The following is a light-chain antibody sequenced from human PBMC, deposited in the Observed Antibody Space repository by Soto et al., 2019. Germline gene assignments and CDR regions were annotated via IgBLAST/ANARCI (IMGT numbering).Light chain of an antibody. J-gene: IGKJ1*01. V-gene: IGKV1-39*01. Sequence: DIQMTQSTSSLFASVGDRVTITCRASQSISIYLNWYQQKPGEAPNVLIYAASSLQSGVPSRFSGSGSGTDFTLTISGLQHEDFATYYCQQSYNTPWTFGQGTRVEIK. CDR3: QQSYNTPWT. CDR2: AAS. CDR1: QSISIY.